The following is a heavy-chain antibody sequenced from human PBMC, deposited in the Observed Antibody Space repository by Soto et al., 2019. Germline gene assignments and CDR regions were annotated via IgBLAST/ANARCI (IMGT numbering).Heavy chain of an antibody. D-gene: IGHD3-22*01. CDR2: ILDDGSNK. Sequence: QVQLVESGGGVVQPGRSLRLSCAASGFTFRSYGMHWVRQAPGKGLEWVAVILDDGSNKYYADSVKGRFIISRDNSKNTLYLQMNSLSAEDTAVYYCAKEWVYDSSGWSFDYWGQGTLVTVSS. V-gene: IGHV3-30*18. J-gene: IGHJ4*02. CDR3: AKEWVYDSSGWSFDY. CDR1: GFTFRSYG.